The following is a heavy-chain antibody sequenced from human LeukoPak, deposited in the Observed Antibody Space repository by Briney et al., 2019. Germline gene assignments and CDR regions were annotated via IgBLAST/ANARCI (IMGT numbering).Heavy chain of an antibody. CDR3: ARVKYYGSGSHSFDY. Sequence: PGGSLRLSCAASGFTFSDYYMSWIRQAPGKGLEWVSYISSSGSTIYYADSVKGRFTISRDNAKNSLYLQMNSLRAEDTAVYYCARVKYYGSGSHSFDYWGQGTLVTVSS. J-gene: IGHJ4*02. CDR2: ISSSGSTI. CDR1: GFTFSDYY. D-gene: IGHD3-10*01. V-gene: IGHV3-11*04.